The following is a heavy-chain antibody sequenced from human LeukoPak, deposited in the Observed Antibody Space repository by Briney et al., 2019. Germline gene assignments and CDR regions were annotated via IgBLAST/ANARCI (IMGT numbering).Heavy chain of an antibody. CDR1: GGSISSYY. Sequence: SETLSLTCTVSGGSISSYYWSWIRQPPGKGLEWIGEINHSGSTNYNPSLKSRVTISVDTSKNQFSLKLSSVTAADTAVYYCARLYYDSSGSFDYWGQGTLVTVSS. V-gene: IGHV4-34*01. J-gene: IGHJ4*02. CDR3: ARLYYDSSGSFDY. CDR2: INHSGST. D-gene: IGHD3-22*01.